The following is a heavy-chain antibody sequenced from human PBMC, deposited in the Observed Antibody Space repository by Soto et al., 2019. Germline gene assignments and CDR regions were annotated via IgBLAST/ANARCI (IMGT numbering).Heavy chain of an antibody. Sequence: QVQLQESGPGLVKPSETLSLTCTVSGGSVSSGSYYWSWIRQPPGKGLEWIGYIYYSGSTNYNPSLKSRVTISVDTSKNQFSLKLSSVTAADTAVYYCARDDWNDRGSFDYWGQGTLVTVSS. CDR2: IYYSGST. V-gene: IGHV4-61*01. D-gene: IGHD1-1*01. CDR1: GGSVSSGSYY. J-gene: IGHJ4*02. CDR3: ARDDWNDRGSFDY.